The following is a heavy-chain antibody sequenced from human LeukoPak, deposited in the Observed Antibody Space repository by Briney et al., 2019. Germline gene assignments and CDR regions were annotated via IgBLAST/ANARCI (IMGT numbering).Heavy chain of an antibody. CDR2: INHSGST. J-gene: IGHJ4*02. D-gene: IGHD6-13*01. CDR1: GGSFSGYY. V-gene: IGHV4-34*01. CDR3: ARHGLGIAAATSN. Sequence: SETLSLTCAVYGGSFSGYYWSWIRQPPGKGLEWIGEINHSGSTNYNPSLKSRVTISVDTSKNQFSLKLSSVTAADTAVYYCARHGLGIAAATSNWGQGTLVTVSS.